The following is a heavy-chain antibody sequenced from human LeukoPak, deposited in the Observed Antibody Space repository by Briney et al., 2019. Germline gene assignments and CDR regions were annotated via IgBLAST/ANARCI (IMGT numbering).Heavy chain of an antibody. V-gene: IGHV1-2*02. Sequence: ASVKVSCKASGYTFTGYYMHWVRQAPGQGLEYMGWINPNSGGTNYAQKFQDGVTMTGDTSISTAYMELSRLKSDDTAVYYCARDSGSYFHDAFDIWGQGTMVTVSS. CDR3: ARDSGSYFHDAFDI. CDR2: INPNSGGT. CDR1: GYTFTGYY. D-gene: IGHD1-26*01. J-gene: IGHJ3*02.